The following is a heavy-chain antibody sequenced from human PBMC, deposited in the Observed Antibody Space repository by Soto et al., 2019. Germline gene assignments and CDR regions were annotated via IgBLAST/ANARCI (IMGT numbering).Heavy chain of an antibody. J-gene: IGHJ4*02. CDR2: IYYSGNT. Sequence: PSETLSLTCTFSVVSTSSDNYWSWIRQPPGKGLEWIGHIYYSGNTDYNPSLKSRLAISIDTYKNQFSLKLRSVTAADTAVYFCAREGGESSDGLYYFDSWGQGSLVTVSS. CDR3: AREGGESSDGLYYFDS. V-gene: IGHV4-30-4*01. D-gene: IGHD3-16*01. CDR1: VVSTSSDNY.